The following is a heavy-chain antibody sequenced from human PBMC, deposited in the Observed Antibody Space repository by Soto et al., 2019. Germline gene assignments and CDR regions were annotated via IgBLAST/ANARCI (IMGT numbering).Heavy chain of an antibody. Sequence: PGESLKISCKGSGYSFTNYWIGWVRQKPGKGLEWMGTIFPGDSDTRYSPSFQGQVTISADKSISTAYLHWSSLKASDTAMYYCARQGPAVVIDYWGQGTLVTVSS. J-gene: IGHJ4*02. CDR2: IFPGDSDT. CDR1: GYSFTNYW. D-gene: IGHD3-22*01. V-gene: IGHV5-51*01. CDR3: ARQGPAVVIDY.